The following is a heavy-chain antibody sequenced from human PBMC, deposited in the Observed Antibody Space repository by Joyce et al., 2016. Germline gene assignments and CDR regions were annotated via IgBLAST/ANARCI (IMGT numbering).Heavy chain of an antibody. CDR2: IKIENGET. Sequence: QVQLVQSGTEVKKPGASVKVSCKASGFTFTGYYMHWVRQAPGQGLEMMGWIKIENGETHYTQDFQGRVTMTRDTSINTAYMEVTRLRSDDTAFYYGAREGLPHGGFDYCGVGTLVTVSS. CDR1: GFTFTGYY. V-gene: IGHV1-2*02. CDR3: AREGLPHGGFDY. J-gene: IGHJ4*02.